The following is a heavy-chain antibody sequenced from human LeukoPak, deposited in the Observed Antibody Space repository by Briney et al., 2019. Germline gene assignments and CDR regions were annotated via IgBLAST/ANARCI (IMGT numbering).Heavy chain of an antibody. J-gene: IGHJ6*03. V-gene: IGHV1-69*13. Sequence: ASVKVSCKASGGTFSSYAISWVRQAPGQGLEWMGGIIPISGTANYAQKFQGRVTITADESTSTAYMELSSLRSEDTAVYYCASSGGYSSRDYYYYYMDVWGKGTTVTISS. CDR1: GGTFSSYA. CDR3: ASSGGYSSRDYYYYYMDV. D-gene: IGHD6-13*01. CDR2: IIPISGTA.